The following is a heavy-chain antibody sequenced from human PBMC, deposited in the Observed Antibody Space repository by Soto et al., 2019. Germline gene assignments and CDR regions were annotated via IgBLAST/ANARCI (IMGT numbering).Heavy chain of an antibody. CDR1: GFTFSNYA. J-gene: IGHJ4*02. CDR2: ISGSGGTT. V-gene: IGHV3-23*01. CDR3: AKTPRQWLVYFDY. Sequence: EVQLLESGGGLVQPGGSLRLSCAASGFTFSNYAVSWVRQAPGKGLEWVSAISGSGGTTYYADSEKGRFTISRDNSKDTLHLQMNSLRAEDTAIYYCAKTPRQWLVYFDYWGQGALVTVSS. D-gene: IGHD6-19*01.